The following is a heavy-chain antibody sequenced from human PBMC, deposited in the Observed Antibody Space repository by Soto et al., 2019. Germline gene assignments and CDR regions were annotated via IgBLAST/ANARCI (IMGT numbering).Heavy chain of an antibody. CDR3: AIGSGGYYGSGSYYNWFDP. CDR2: IYYSGST. Sequence: QVQLQESGPGLVKPSQTLSLTCTVSGGSISSGGYYWSWIRQHPGKGLEWIGYIYYSGSTYYNPSLKSRVNLSVDTSKNQFSLKLSSVTAADTAVYYCAIGSGGYYGSGSYYNWFDPWGQGTLVTVSS. J-gene: IGHJ5*02. D-gene: IGHD3-10*01. V-gene: IGHV4-31*03. CDR1: GGSISSGGYY.